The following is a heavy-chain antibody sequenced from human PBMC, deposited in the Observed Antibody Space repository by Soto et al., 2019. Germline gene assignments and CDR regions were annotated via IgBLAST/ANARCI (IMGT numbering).Heavy chain of an antibody. CDR1: GFALDDYG. CDR3: ARLYSSGWYGPGRY. J-gene: IGHJ4*02. CDR2: INWNGGST. Sequence: GGSLRLSCAAPGFALDDYGVSWVRQAPGTGLEWVSGINWNGGSTGYADSVKGRFTISRDNAKNSLYLQMNSLRAEDTALYYCARLYSSGWYGPGRYWGQGT. D-gene: IGHD6-19*01. V-gene: IGHV3-20*04.